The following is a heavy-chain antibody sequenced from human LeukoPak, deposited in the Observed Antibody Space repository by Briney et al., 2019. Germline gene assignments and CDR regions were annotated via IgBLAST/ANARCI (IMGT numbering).Heavy chain of an antibody. CDR3: ARESLAYCGGDCYSRYFDL. Sequence: SETLSLTCTVSGGSISSSNSYYYWGWIRQPPGKGLEWIGSIYHSGSTYYNPSLKSRVTISVDRSKNQFSLKLSSVTAADTTVYYCARESLAYCGGDCYSRYFDLWGRGTLVTVSS. D-gene: IGHD2-21*02. J-gene: IGHJ2*01. CDR2: IYHSGST. CDR1: GGSISSSNSYYY. V-gene: IGHV4-39*07.